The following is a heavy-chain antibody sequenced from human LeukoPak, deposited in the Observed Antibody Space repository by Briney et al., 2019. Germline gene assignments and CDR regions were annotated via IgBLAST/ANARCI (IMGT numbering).Heavy chain of an antibody. CDR3: ARVRGIPATWAIDY. CDR1: GFTFTSYA. V-gene: IGHV3-30-3*01. CDR2: ILYDGSRT. D-gene: IGHD2-2*01. Sequence: GGSLRLSCAASGFTFTSYAMYWGRQAPGKGLEWGAVILYDGSRTFYADSVKGRFTISRDTSKNTHYLQMNSLKPEDTAVYYCARVRGIPATWAIDYWGQGILVTVSS. J-gene: IGHJ4*02.